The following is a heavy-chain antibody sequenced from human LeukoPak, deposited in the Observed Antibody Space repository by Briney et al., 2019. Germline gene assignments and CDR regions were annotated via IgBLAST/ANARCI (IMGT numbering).Heavy chain of an antibody. Sequence: GGSLRLSCAASGFAFSSSSMNLGRHAPGKGVEWGSGISGFCGSTYYADSVKGRFTISRDNSKNTLYLQMNSLRAEDTAVYYCAKAIRRLYNTNTWSYYFDDWGQGTLVTVSS. CDR2: ISGFCGST. CDR3: AKAIRRLYNTNTWSYYFDD. CDR1: GFAFSSSS. J-gene: IGHJ4*02. D-gene: IGHD6-13*01. V-gene: IGHV3-23*01.